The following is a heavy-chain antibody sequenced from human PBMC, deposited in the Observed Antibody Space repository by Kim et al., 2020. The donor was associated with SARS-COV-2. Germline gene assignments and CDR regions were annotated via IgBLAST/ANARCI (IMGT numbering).Heavy chain of an antibody. J-gene: IGHJ4*02. D-gene: IGHD3-16*01. Sequence: SETLSLTCAVYGGSFSGYYWSWIRQPPGKGLEWIGEINHSGSTNYNPSLKSRVTISVDTSKNQFSLKLSSVTAADTAVYYCARSYELAGFDYWGQGTLVTVSS. V-gene: IGHV4-34*01. CDR3: ARSYELAGFDY. CDR1: GGSFSGYY. CDR2: INHSGST.